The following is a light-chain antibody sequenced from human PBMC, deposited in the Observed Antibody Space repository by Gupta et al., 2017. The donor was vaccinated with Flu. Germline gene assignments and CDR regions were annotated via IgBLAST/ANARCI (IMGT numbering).Light chain of an antibody. CDR3: QQYGSSTWT. CDR1: QSVSSSY. Sequence: EVVLTQSPGTLSLSPGKRATLSCRASQSVSSSYLAWYHQKPGQAPRLLIYGASSRATGIPDRFSGSGSGTDFTRTISRLEPEEFAVDYCQQYGSSTWT. J-gene: IGKJ1*01. CDR2: GAS. V-gene: IGKV3-20*01.